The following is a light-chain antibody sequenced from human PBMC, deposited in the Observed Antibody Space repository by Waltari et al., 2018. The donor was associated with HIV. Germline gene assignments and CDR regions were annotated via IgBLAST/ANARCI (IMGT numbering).Light chain of an antibody. V-gene: IGKV1-33*01. CDR2: DAS. CDR1: HDIGNY. J-gene: IGKJ4*01. CDR3: QHYGNPPNT. Sequence: DIQMSQSPSSLSASVGDRVTITCQASHDIGNYLNWYQQKPGKAPNLLIYDASNLETGVPSRFTGSGSGTEFTFTISNLQPEDIATYYCQHYGNPPNTFGGGTKVEIK.